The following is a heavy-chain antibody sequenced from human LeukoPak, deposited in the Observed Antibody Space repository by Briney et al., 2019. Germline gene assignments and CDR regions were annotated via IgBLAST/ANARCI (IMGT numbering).Heavy chain of an antibody. J-gene: IGHJ4*02. D-gene: IGHD3-22*01. CDR2: ISSSGRTT. V-gene: IGHV3-48*03. Sequence: PGGSLRLSCEASGFPFINHEMNWVRQAPGKGLEGLSYISSSGRTTYYADSVKGRFTISRDNAKNSMYLQMNSLRAEDTAVYYCARVNYYDSSGYFKWGQGTLVTVSS. CDR1: GFPFINHE. CDR3: ARVNYYDSSGYFK.